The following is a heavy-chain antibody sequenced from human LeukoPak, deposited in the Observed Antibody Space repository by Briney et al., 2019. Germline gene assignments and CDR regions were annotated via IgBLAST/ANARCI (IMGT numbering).Heavy chain of an antibody. J-gene: IGHJ4*02. V-gene: IGHV3-74*01. Sequence: GGSLRLSCAASGNYWVHWVRQAPGKGLVWVSHINSDGSWTSYADSVKGRFTISKDNAKNTVYLQMNNLRAEDTAVYYCVSFYETYWGRGTLVTVSS. CDR1: GNYW. D-gene: IGHD2-2*01. CDR2: INSDGSWT. CDR3: VSFYETY.